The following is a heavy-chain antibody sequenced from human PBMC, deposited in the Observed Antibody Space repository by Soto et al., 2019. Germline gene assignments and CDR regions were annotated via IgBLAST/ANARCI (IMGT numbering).Heavy chain of an antibody. D-gene: IGHD3-10*01. Sequence: PSETPSLTCAVYGGSFSGYYWSWIRQPPGKGLEWIGEINHSGSTNYNPSLKSRVTISVDTSKNQFSLKLSSVTAADTAVYYCARGLWFGELYTDPDPWGQGTLVTVSS. CDR2: INHSGST. J-gene: IGHJ5*02. V-gene: IGHV4-34*01. CDR1: GGSFSGYY. CDR3: ARGLWFGELYTDPDP.